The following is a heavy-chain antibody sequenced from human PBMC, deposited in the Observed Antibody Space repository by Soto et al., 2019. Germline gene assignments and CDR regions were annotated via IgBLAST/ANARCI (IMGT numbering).Heavy chain of an antibody. J-gene: IGHJ4*02. D-gene: IGHD3-22*01. V-gene: IGHV1-18*01. CDR3: ARDDYYDSSGYYQPAPDY. CDR1: GYTFTSYG. Sequence: QVQLVQSGAEVKKPGASVKVSCKASGYTFTSYGISWVRQAPGQGLEWMGWISAYNGNTNYAQKLQGRVTMTTDTSTSTAYMELRSLRSDDTAVYYCARDDYYDSSGYYQPAPDYWGQGTLVTVSS. CDR2: ISAYNGNT.